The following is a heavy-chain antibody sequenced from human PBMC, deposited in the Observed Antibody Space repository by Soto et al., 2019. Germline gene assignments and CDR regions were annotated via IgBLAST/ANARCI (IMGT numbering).Heavy chain of an antibody. CDR3: ARSLVVVTYGWYFDL. J-gene: IGHJ2*01. V-gene: IGHV4-4*02. CDR2: IYHSGST. Sequence: QVQLQESGPGLVKPSGTLSLTCAVSGGSISSSNWWSWVRQPPGKGLEWIGEIYHSGSTNYNPSLKSRVTISVDKSKNQCSLKLSSVTAADTAVYYCARSLVVVTYGWYFDLWGRGTLVTVSS. D-gene: IGHD2-21*02. CDR1: GGSISSSNW.